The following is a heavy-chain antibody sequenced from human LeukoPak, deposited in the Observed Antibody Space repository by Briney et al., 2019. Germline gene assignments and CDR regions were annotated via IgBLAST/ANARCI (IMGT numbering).Heavy chain of an antibody. CDR3: ATGPGGGYDYGY. CDR1: GFTFSSYS. CDR2: ISSSSSYI. V-gene: IGHV3-21*04. J-gene: IGHJ4*02. Sequence: GGSLRLSCSASGFTFSSYSMNWVRQAPGKGLEWVSSISSSSSYISYADSVKGRFTISRDNSKNTLYLQMNSLRAEDTAVYYCATGPGGGYDYGYWGQGTLVTVSS. D-gene: IGHD5-12*01.